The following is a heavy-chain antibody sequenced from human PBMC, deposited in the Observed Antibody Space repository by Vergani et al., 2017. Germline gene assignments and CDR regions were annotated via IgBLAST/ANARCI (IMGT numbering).Heavy chain of an antibody. D-gene: IGHD1-26*01. CDR2: IYYSGST. CDR1: GGSISSYY. J-gene: IGHJ4*02. Sequence: QVQLQESGPGLVKPSETLSLTCTVSGGSISSYYWSWIRQPPGKGLEWIGYIYYSGSTNYNPSLKSRVTISVDTSKNQFSLKLSSVTAADTAVYYCARHERWELHFDYGGQGSLVTVSS. CDR3: ARHERWELHFDY. V-gene: IGHV4-59*08.